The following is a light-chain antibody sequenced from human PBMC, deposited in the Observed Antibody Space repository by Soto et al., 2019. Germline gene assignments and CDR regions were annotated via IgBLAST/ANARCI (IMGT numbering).Light chain of an antibody. V-gene: IGLV2-23*01. Sequence: QSALTQPASVSGSRGQSITISCTGTSSDVGSYDLVSWYQQPPGKAPKLMIYEDTKRPSGISTRFSGSKSGNAASLTISGLQAEDEADYYFCSYAGSGTFVFCTGTKLTVL. J-gene: IGLJ1*01. CDR2: EDT. CDR3: CSYAGSGTFV. CDR1: SSDVGSYDL.